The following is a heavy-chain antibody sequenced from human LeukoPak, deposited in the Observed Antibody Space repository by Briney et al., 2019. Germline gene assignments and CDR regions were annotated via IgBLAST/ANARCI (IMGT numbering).Heavy chain of an antibody. V-gene: IGHV3-21*01. D-gene: IGHD2-2*03. J-gene: IGHJ6*03. CDR2: ISSSSSYI. Sequence: GGSLRLSCAASGFTFSSYSMNWVRQAPGKGLEWVSSISSSSSYIYYADSVKGRFTISRDNAKNSLYLQMNSLRAEDTAVYYCARVDVRYYYYMDVWGKGTTVTISS. CDR1: GFTFSSYS. CDR3: ARVDVRYYYYMDV.